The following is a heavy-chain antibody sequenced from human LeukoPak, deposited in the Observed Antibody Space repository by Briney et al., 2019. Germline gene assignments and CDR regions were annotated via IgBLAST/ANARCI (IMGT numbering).Heavy chain of an antibody. Sequence: PGASVKVSCKASGYTFTGYYMHWVRQAPGQGLEWMGRIIPIFGTANYAQKFQGRVTITTDESTSTAYMELSSLRSEDTAMYYCARIFMDCSSTSCPLDYWGQGTLVTVSS. J-gene: IGHJ4*02. CDR2: IIPIFGTA. CDR1: GYTFTGYY. D-gene: IGHD2-2*01. CDR3: ARIFMDCSSTSCPLDY. V-gene: IGHV1-69*05.